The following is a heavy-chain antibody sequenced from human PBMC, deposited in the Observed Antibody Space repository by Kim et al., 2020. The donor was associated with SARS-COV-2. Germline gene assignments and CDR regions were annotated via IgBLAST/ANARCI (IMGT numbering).Heavy chain of an antibody. D-gene: IGHD1-26*01. CDR1: GFTFTSSW. J-gene: IGHJ5*02. V-gene: IGHV3-7*01. CDR2: IRGDGWSE. Sequence: GGSLRLSCAASGFTFTSSWMTWVRQAPGKGLEWVASIRGDGWSEHTLESLKGRFIISRDNTKDSLFLQMYDLRAEDTAVYFCERDLPGFGAYLSWGQGTL. CDR3: ERDLPGFGAYLS.